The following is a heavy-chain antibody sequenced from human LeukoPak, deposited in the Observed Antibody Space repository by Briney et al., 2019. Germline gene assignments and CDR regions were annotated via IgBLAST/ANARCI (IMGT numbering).Heavy chain of an antibody. Sequence: GGSLRLSCATSGFIFNDAWMNWVRQAPGKGLEWFGRIKSISYGGTIDYAAPVKGRFTISRDDSKNTLYLQMDSLETEDTAVYYCTRTWPGNTCFNFWGQGTLVTVSS. D-gene: IGHD1-7*01. CDR3: TRTWPGNTCFNF. CDR1: GFIFNDAW. V-gene: IGHV3-15*01. CDR2: IKSISYGGTI. J-gene: IGHJ4*02.